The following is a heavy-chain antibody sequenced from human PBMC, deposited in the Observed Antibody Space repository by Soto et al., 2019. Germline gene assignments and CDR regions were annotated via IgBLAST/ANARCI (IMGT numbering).Heavy chain of an antibody. Sequence: PGGSLRLSCAASGFTFSSYAMHWVRQAPGKGLEWVAVITYDGSNKYYADSVKGRFTISRDNAKNSLYLQMNSLRAEDTAVYYCARDVGGSSWDEIYYYSMDVWGQGTTVTVSS. CDR1: GFTFSSYA. CDR2: ITYDGSNK. V-gene: IGHV3-30-3*01. CDR3: ARDVGGSSWDEIYYYSMDV. J-gene: IGHJ6*02. D-gene: IGHD6-13*01.